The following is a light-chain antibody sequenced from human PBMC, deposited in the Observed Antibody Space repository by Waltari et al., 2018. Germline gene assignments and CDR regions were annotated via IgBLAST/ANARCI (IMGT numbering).Light chain of an antibody. V-gene: IGLV3-19*01. CDR2: GKN. J-gene: IGLJ2*01. CDR1: CPSIYY. Sequence: SSELTQDPAVSVALGQTARITSQGHCPSIYYGSWFHPKPGKAPALVIYGKNNLPSGIPDRFSASSSGRTASLTIVGAQAEDEADYYCHSRDSSGDVIIGGGTKLTV. CDR3: HSRDSSGDVI.